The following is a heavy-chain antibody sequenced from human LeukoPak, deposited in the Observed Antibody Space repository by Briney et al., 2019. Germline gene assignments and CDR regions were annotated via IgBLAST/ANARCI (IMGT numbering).Heavy chain of an antibody. Sequence: SGTLPLTCAVYGGSFSGYYWSWIRQPPGKGLEWIGEINHSGSTNYNPSLKSRVTISVDTSKNQFSLKLSSVTAADTAVYYCARGPSTWRWFDPWGQGTLVTVSS. CDR2: INHSGST. CDR1: GGSFSGYY. J-gene: IGHJ5*02. D-gene: IGHD5/OR15-5a*01. V-gene: IGHV4-34*01. CDR3: ARGPSTWRWFDP.